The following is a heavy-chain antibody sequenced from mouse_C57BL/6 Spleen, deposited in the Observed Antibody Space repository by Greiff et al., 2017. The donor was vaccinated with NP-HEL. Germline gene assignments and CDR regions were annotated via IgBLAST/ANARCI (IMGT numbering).Heavy chain of an antibody. J-gene: IGHJ3*01. D-gene: IGHD1-1*01. CDR1: GFTFSSYA. Sequence: EVKLQESGEGLVKPGGSLKLSCAASGFTFSSYAMSWVRQTPEKRLEWVAYISSGGDYIYYADTVKGRFTISRDNARNTLYLQMSSLKSEDTAMYYCTREGVYYGSPWFAYWGQGTLVTVSA. CDR3: TREGVYYGSPWFAY. V-gene: IGHV5-9-1*02. CDR2: ISSGGDYI.